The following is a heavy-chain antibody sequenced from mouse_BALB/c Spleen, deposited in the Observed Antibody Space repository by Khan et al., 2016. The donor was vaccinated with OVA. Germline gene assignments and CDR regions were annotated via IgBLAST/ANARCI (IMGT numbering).Heavy chain of an antibody. J-gene: IGHJ2*01. CDR1: GFNFSSYG. V-gene: IGHV5-6-3*01. CDR3: ARMARTIN. Sequence: EVALVESEGGLVQPGGSLKLSCAASGFNFSSYGMSWVRQTPDKRLELVATINSNGGSTYYPDSVKGRFTISRDNAKNTLYLQMSSLKSEDTAMYYCARMARTINWGQGTTLTVSS. CDR2: INSNGGST.